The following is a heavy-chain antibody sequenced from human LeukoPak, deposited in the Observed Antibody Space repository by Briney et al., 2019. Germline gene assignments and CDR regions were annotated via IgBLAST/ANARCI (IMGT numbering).Heavy chain of an antibody. V-gene: IGHV1-2*02. Sequence: ASVKVSCKASGYTFTGYYLHWARQAPGQGLEWMGWTNPNSGATNYAQKFQGRVTMTSDTSISTAYMELSRLRSDDTAVYYCASAPTHSGWYDYWGQGTLVTVSS. D-gene: IGHD6-19*01. J-gene: IGHJ4*02. CDR3: ASAPTHSGWYDY. CDR1: GYTFTGYY. CDR2: TNPNSGAT.